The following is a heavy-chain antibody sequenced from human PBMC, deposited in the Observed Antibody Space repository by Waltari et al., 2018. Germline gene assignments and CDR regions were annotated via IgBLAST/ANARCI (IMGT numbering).Heavy chain of an antibody. CDR3: ARRATAYGFPY. CDR1: GFTFSSYW. V-gene: IGHV3-7*01. J-gene: IGHJ4*02. D-gene: IGHD6-25*01. CDR2: IKQDGSEK. Sequence: EVQLVESGGGLVQHGGSLRLSCAASGFTFSSYWMSWVRQAPGKGLGGVATIKQDGSEKYYVDSVKGRFTISRDNAKNSLYLQMNSLRAEDTAVYYCARRATAYGFPYWGQGTLVTVSS.